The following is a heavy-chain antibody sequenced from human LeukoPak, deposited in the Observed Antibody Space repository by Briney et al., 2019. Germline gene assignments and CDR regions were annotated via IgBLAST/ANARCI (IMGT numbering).Heavy chain of an antibody. CDR2: INPNSGGT. CDR1: GYTFTGYY. V-gene: IGHV1-2*02. J-gene: IGHJ4*02. CDR3: ARVCSSGWYSDY. Sequence: GASVKVPCKASGYTFTGYYMHWVRQAPGQGLEWMGWINPNSGGTNYAQKFQGRVTMTRDTSISTAYMELSRLRSDDTAVYYCARVCSSGWYSDYWGQGTLVTVSS. D-gene: IGHD6-19*01.